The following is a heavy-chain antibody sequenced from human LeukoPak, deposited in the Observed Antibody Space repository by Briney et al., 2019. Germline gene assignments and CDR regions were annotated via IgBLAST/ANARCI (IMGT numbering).Heavy chain of an antibody. CDR1: GFTFDDYG. CDR3: ARTYCSGGSCYEDF. V-gene: IGHV3-74*01. CDR2: INNDGSST. J-gene: IGHJ4*02. D-gene: IGHD2-15*01. Sequence: GGSLRLSCAASGFTFDDYGMSWVRQAPGKGLVWVSRINNDGSSTSYAEAVKGRFTISRDNARNTLYLQMNSLGAEDTAVYYCARTYCSGGSCYEDFWGQGTLVTVSS.